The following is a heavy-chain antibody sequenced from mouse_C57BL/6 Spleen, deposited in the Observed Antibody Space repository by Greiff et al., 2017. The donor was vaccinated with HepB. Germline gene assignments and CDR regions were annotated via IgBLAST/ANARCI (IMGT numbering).Heavy chain of an antibody. J-gene: IGHJ2*01. D-gene: IGHD4-1*01. CDR3: TRRAGTGASYYFDY. CDR2: IDPETGGT. CDR1: GYTFTDYE. V-gene: IGHV1-15*01. Sequence: VQLQQSGAELVRPGASVTLSCKASGYTFTDYEMHWVKQTPVHGLEWIGAIDPETGGTAYNQKFKGKAILTADKSSSTAYMELRSLTSEDSAVYYCTRRAGTGASYYFDYWGQGTTLTVSS.